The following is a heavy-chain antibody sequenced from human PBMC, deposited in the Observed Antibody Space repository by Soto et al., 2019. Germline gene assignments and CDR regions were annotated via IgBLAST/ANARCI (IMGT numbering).Heavy chain of an antibody. Sequence: QVQLEESGGGLVKPGGSLRLSCAAAGFTFSDFYMSWIRQAPGKGLEWISYISSSGTTTYYTDSVKGRFTISRDNAKNSLYLQMNTLRDEDTAVYYCARIWGGGGYALIYWGQGTLVTVST. V-gene: IGHV3-11*01. D-gene: IGHD2-8*01. CDR2: ISSSGTTT. J-gene: IGHJ4*02. CDR1: GFTFSDFY. CDR3: ARIWGGGGYALIY.